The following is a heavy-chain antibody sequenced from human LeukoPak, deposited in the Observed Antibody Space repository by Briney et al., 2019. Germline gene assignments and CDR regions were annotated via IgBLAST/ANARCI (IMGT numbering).Heavy chain of an antibody. CDR1: GFTFSSYA. V-gene: IGHV3-11*01. CDR2: ISSSGNTV. Sequence: GGSLRLSCAASGFTFSSYAMSWIRQAPGKGLEWVSYISSSGNTVCYTDSVKGRFTTSRDNAKNSLYLQMNSLRAEDTAVYYCAREKNYYDSSGYRYYYYGMDVWGQGTTVTVSS. D-gene: IGHD3-22*01. CDR3: AREKNYYDSSGYRYYYYGMDV. J-gene: IGHJ6*02.